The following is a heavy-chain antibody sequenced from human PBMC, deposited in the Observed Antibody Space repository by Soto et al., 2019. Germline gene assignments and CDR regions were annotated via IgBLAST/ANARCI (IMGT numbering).Heavy chain of an antibody. D-gene: IGHD6-13*01. J-gene: IGHJ4*02. V-gene: IGHV6-1*01. CDR3: TRGGKIAAAGCEY. CDR1: GDSVSSNSAT. CDR2: TYYWSRWYN. Sequence: SHTLSLTCAISGDSVSSNSATWNWIRQSPSRGLEWLGRTYYWSRWYNDYAASVKSRISINPDTSKNQLSLQLNSVTPEDTAVYFCTRGGKIAAAGCEYWGQGVLVTVSS.